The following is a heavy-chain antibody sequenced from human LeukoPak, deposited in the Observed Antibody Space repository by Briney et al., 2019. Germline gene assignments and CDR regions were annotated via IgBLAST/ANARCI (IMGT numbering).Heavy chain of an antibody. D-gene: IGHD3-22*01. CDR1: GGSFSGYY. Sequence: SETLSLTCAVDGGSFSGYYWTWIRQPPGKGLEWIGEINHSGSTNYNPSLKSRVTISVDTSKNQFSLKVSSVTAADTAVYYCARAPVSYYYDIPDYWGQGILVTVSS. CDR3: ARAPVSYYYDIPDY. J-gene: IGHJ4*02. CDR2: INHSGST. V-gene: IGHV4-34*01.